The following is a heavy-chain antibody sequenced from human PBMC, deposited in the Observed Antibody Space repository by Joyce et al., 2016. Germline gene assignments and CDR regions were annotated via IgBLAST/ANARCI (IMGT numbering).Heavy chain of an antibody. J-gene: IGHJ4*02. V-gene: IGHV3-30*03. CDR1: GFSFSNDS. D-gene: IGHD3-16*02. CDR2: ISHDGRNQ. CDR3: ARETIRCTSTSCRFDFLDY. Sequence: QVQLVQSGGGVVQPGKSLRLSCEASGFSFSNDSMNWVRQAPGKGLEWVSVISHDGRNQYYTDSVRGRFTVSRDDSKKTVYLHMNSLRAEDTAVYYCARETIRCTSTSCRFDFLDYWGRGTLVTVSS.